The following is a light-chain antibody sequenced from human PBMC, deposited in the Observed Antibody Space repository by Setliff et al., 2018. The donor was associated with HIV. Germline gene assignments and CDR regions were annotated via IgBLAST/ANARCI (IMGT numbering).Light chain of an antibody. CDR1: SSNIGNNY. J-gene: IGLJ2*01. CDR3: QVWDSSSDPVV. CDR2: DNN. Sequence: SVLTQPPSVSAAPGQKVTISCSGSSSNIGNNYVSWYQQLPGTAPKLLIYDNNKRPSGIPDRFSGSKSGTSATLTISRVEAGDEADYFCQVWDSSSDPVVFGGGTKVTVL. V-gene: IGLV1-51*01.